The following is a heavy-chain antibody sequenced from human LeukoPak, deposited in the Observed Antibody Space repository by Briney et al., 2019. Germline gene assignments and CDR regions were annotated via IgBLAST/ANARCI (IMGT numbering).Heavy chain of an antibody. Sequence: SETLSLTCTVSGGSISSSTYYWGWVRQPPGKGLEWIGYIYYSGSTNYNPSLKSRVTISVDTSKNQFSLKLSSVTAADRALYYCARQTTSGYLDYWGQGTLVTVS. CDR2: IYYSGST. CDR1: GGSISSSTYY. CDR3: ARQTTSGYLDY. D-gene: IGHD3-22*01. J-gene: IGHJ4*02. V-gene: IGHV4-61*05.